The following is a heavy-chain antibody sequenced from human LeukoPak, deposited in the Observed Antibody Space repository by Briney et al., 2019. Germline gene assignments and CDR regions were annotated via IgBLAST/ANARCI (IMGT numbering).Heavy chain of an antibody. CDR2: IYYSGST. V-gene: IGHV4-59*01. CDR3: ARGAAAATGDWFDP. CDR1: GGSISSYY. Sequence: SETLSLTCTVSGGSISSYYWSWIRQPPGKGLEWIGYIYYSGSTNYNPSLKSRVTISVDTSKNQFSLKLSSVTAADTAVYYCARGAAAATGDWFDPWGQGTLVTVSS. J-gene: IGHJ5*02. D-gene: IGHD6-13*01.